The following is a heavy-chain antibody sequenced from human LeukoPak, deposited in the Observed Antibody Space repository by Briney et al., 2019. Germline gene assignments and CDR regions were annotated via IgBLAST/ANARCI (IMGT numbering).Heavy chain of an antibody. CDR1: GGSFSGYY. CDR2: IYYSGST. D-gene: IGHD4-11*01. Sequence: SETLSLTCAVYGGSFSGYYWSWIRQPPGKGLEWIGYIYYSGSTNYNPSLKSRVTISVDTSKNQFSLKLSSVTAADTAVYYCARHSLRTYYFDYWGQGTLVTVSS. CDR3: ARHSLRTYYFDY. V-gene: IGHV4-59*08. J-gene: IGHJ4*02.